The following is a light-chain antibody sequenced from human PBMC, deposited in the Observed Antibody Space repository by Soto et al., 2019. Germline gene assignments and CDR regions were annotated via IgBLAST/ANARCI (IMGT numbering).Light chain of an antibody. V-gene: IGKV3-20*01. J-gene: IGKJ1*01. CDR1: QSVSSSY. CDR2: GAS. Sequence: SAAAVSLTQGERATLSCRASQSVSSSYLAWYQQKPGQAPRLLIYGASSRATGIPDRLSGSGSGTDFTLTISRLAPEDFAVYYCLQYGSLWTFGQ. CDR3: LQYGSLWT.